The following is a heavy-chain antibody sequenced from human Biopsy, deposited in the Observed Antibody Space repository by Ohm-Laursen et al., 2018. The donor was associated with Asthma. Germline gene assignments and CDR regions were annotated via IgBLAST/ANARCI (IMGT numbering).Heavy chain of an antibody. CDR3: ARDQGDFWFFDL. Sequence: SVKVSCKASGGTFSSDAIGWVRQAPGQGLEWMGGIIPIVGTTAYAQKFQGRVAITADEATSTAYMELSSLRSEDTAVYYCARDQGDFWFFDLWGRGSLVTVSS. V-gene: IGHV1-69*13. CDR2: IIPIVGTT. CDR1: GGTFSSDA. J-gene: IGHJ2*01. D-gene: IGHD3-16*01.